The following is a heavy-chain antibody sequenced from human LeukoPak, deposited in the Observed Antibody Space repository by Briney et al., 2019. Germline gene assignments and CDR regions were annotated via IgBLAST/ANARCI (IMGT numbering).Heavy chain of an antibody. CDR2: IYYSGST. Sequence: SETLSLTCTVSGGSISSYYWSWIRQPPGKGLEWIGYIYYSGSTNYNPSLKSRVTISVDTSKNQFSLKLSSVTAADTAVYYCARGGYDFWSGNHLLTNWFDPWGQGTLVTVSS. CDR1: GGSISSYY. D-gene: IGHD3-3*01. J-gene: IGHJ5*02. CDR3: ARGGYDFWSGNHLLTNWFDP. V-gene: IGHV4-59*01.